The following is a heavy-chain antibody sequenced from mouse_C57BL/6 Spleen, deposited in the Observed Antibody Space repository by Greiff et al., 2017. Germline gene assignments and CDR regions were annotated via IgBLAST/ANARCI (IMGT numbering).Heavy chain of an antibody. J-gene: IGHJ2*01. CDR3: ARNGYDEGVYFDY. V-gene: IGHV2-2*01. CDR2: IWSGGST. Sequence: VKVVESGPGLVQPSQSLSITCTVSGFSLTSYGVHWVRQSPGKGLEWLGVIWSGGSTDYNAAFISRLSISKDNSKSQVFFKMNSLQADDTAIYYCARNGYDEGVYFDYWGQGTTLTVSS. D-gene: IGHD2-2*01. CDR1: GFSLTSYG.